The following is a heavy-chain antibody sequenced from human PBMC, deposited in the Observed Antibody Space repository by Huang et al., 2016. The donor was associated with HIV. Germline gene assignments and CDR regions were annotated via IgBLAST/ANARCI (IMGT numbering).Heavy chain of an antibody. CDR2: ISGSGYST. CDR1: RFIFSNYA. CDR3: ARDHGTGVTFNYFDS. D-gene: IGHD1-1*01. V-gene: IGHV3-23*01. Sequence: EVQLLDSGGGLVQPGGSLRLSCAASRFIFSNYAMRWFRQAPGKGLGWVTGISGSGYSTYYADSVKGRFTISRDKSKNTLFLQMSSLRAEDTAIYCARDHGTGVTFNYFDSWGQGTLVTVSS. J-gene: IGHJ4*02.